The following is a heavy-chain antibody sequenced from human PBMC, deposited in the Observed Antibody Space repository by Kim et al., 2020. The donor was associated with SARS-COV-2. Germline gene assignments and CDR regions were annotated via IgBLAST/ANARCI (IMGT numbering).Heavy chain of an antibody. J-gene: IGHJ6*02. D-gene: IGHD2-2*03. V-gene: IGHV3-7*03. CDR3: ARDANTYGFDYYGMDV. Sequence: GGSLRLSCAASGFTFSSYWMSWVRQAPGKGLEWVANIKQDGSEKYYVDSVKGRFTISRDNAKNSLYLQMNSLRAEDTAVYYCARDANTYGFDYYGMDVCGQGTTVTVSS. CDR1: GFTFSSYW. CDR2: IKQDGSEK.